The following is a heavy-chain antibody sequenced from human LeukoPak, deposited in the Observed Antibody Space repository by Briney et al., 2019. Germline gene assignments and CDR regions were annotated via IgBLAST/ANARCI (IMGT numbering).Heavy chain of an antibody. CDR1: GFTFDDYA. D-gene: IGHD6-19*01. CDR2: INWNSGYI. V-gene: IGHV3-9*01. J-gene: IGHJ4*02. Sequence: GGSLRLSCAASGFTFDDYAMQWVRQAPGKGLEWGSGINWNSGYIGYADSVKGRFTISRDNAKNSLYLQMNSLRAEDTALYYCAKATSGWYSGFDYWGQGTLVTVSS. CDR3: AKATSGWYSGFDY.